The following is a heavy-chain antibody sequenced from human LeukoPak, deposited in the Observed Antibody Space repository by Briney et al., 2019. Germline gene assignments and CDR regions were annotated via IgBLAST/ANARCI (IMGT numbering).Heavy chain of an antibody. CDR2: IYYSGST. D-gene: IGHD3-9*01. V-gene: IGHV4-39*07. CDR1: GGSISSSSYY. J-gene: IGHJ4*02. Sequence: SETLSLTCTVSGGSISSSSYYWGWIRQPPGKGLEWIGSIYYSGSTNYNPSLKSRVTISVDTSKNQFSLKLSSVTAADTAVYYCARAGILRYFDWGQGTLVTVSS. CDR3: ARAGILRYFD.